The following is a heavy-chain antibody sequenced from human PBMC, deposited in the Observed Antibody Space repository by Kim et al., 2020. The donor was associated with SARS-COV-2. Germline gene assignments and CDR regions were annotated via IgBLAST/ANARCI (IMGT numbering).Heavy chain of an antibody. CDR3: ARGYTAMDL. V-gene: IGHV3-74*01. J-gene: IGHJ4*02. D-gene: IGHD5-18*01. Sequence: SNTSHREAREGRFPNPRDNAKNTLYLQMNSLTGEDMAVYYCARGYTAMDLWGQGTLVTVSS. CDR2: SNT.